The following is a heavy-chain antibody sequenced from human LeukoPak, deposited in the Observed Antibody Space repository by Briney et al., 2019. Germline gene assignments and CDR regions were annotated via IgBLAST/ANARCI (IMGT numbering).Heavy chain of an antibody. V-gene: IGHV3-48*04. CDR2: ISSSGSTI. D-gene: IGHD6-13*01. Sequence: AGGSLRLSCAASGFTFSSYSMNWVRQAPGKGLEWVSYISSSGSTIYYADSVKGRLTISRDNAKNSLYLQMNSLRAEDTAVYYCAREQSSSWSATDAFDIWGQGTMVTVSS. CDR1: GFTFSSYS. J-gene: IGHJ3*02. CDR3: AREQSSSWSATDAFDI.